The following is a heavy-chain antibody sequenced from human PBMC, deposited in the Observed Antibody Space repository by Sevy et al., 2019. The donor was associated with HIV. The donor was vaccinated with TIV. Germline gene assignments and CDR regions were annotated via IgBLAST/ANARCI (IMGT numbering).Heavy chain of an antibody. CDR3: ARSRQYYYDSSGYYSHDAFDI. J-gene: IGHJ3*02. Sequence: GESLKISCKGSGYSFTSYWISWVRQMPGKGLEWMGRIDPSDSYTNYSPSFQGHVTISADKSISTAYLQWSSLKASDTAMYYCARSRQYYYDSSGYYSHDAFDIWGQGTMVTVSS. CDR1: GYSFTSYW. V-gene: IGHV5-10-1*01. D-gene: IGHD3-22*01. CDR2: IDPSDSYT.